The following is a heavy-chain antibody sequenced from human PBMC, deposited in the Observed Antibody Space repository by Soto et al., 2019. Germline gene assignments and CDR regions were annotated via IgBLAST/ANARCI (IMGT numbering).Heavy chain of an antibody. J-gene: IGHJ6*02. D-gene: IGHD1-26*01. Sequence: GGSLRLSCAASGFTFISNCMSWVRQAPGKGLEWVSVIYSNDTTSYADSVKGRFTISRDYSKTTLFLQMNNLRGEDTAVYFCARGRPDDYYYGMDVWGQGTTVTVSS. V-gene: IGHV3-53*01. CDR1: GFTFISNC. CDR3: ARGRPDDYYYGMDV. CDR2: IYSNDTT.